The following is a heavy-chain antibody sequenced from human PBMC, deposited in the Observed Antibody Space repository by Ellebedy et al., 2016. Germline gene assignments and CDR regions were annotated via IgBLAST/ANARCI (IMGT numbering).Heavy chain of an antibody. Sequence: ESLKISXSVSADSINRHHWSWIRQPPWGGLEWIGYLHQSEGTNYNPSLKSRVTISIDTSKNQFTLRVTPVTAADTAVYFCARDKGILAAGDFDSWGQGTLVTVSS. CDR1: ADSINRHH. D-gene: IGHD6-13*01. J-gene: IGHJ4*02. V-gene: IGHV4-59*11. CDR3: ARDKGILAAGDFDS. CDR2: LHQSEGT.